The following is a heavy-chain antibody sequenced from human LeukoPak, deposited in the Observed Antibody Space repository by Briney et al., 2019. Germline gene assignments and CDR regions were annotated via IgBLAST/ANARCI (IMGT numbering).Heavy chain of an antibody. CDR3: ATGVVPAAILNWFDP. J-gene: IGHJ5*02. D-gene: IGHD2-2*01. CDR2: IIPIFGTA. V-gene: IGHV1-69*13. CDR1: GGTFSSYA. Sequence: ASVKVSCEASGGTFSSYAISWVRQAPGQGLEWMGGIIPIFGTANYAQKFQGRVTITADESTSTAYMELSSLRSEDTAVYYCATGVVPAAILNWFDPWGQGTLVTVSS.